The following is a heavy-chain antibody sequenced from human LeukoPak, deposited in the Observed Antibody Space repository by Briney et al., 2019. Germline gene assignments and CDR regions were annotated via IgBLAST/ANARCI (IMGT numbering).Heavy chain of an antibody. CDR2: ISAYNGKT. J-gene: IGHJ6*03. Sequence: WASVNVSCKGSGYTFTSYGISWVRQAPGQGVEGMGWISAYNGKTNYAQKLQGRVTMTTDTCTRTAYMERRSLRSNDTAVYYCARDPNYYYMDVGGKGTTLTVSS. CDR3: ARDPNYYYMDV. V-gene: IGHV1-18*01. CDR1: GYTFTSYG.